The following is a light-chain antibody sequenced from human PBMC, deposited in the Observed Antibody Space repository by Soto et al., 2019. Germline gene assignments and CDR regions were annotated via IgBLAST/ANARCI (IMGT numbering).Light chain of an antibody. CDR3: ASWDDSLSGVV. Sequence: QSVLTQPPSVSAAPGQTVTISCSGSSSNIESNYVSWYQQLPRTAPKLLIYDNNKRPSGIPDRFSGSKSGTSATLGITGLQTGDEADYYCASWDDSLSGVVFGGGTKLTVL. CDR2: DNN. J-gene: IGLJ2*01. CDR1: SSNIESNY. V-gene: IGLV1-51*01.